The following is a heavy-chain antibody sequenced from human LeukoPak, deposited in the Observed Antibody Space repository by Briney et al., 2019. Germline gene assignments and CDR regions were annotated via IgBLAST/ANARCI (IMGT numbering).Heavy chain of an antibody. V-gene: IGHV3-23*01. CDR2: ISGSGGST. CDR3: AKDEDDYGDYVNAFDI. CDR1: GFTFSSYA. D-gene: IGHD4-17*01. Sequence: GGSLRLSCAASGFTFSSYAMSWVRQAPGKGLEWVSAISGSGGSTYYADSVKGRFTIFRDNSKNTLYLQMNSLRAEDTAVYYCAKDEDDYGDYVNAFDIWGQGTMVTVSS. J-gene: IGHJ3*02.